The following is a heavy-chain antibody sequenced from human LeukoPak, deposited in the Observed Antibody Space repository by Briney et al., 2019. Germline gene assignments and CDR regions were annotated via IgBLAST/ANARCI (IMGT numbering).Heavy chain of an antibody. V-gene: IGHV1-3*03. Sequence: ASVKVSCKASGYTFTSYAMHWVRQAPGQRLEWMGWINAGNGNTKYSQEFQGRVTITRDTSASTAYMELSSLRSEDTAVYYCARDKIVGATKLDYWGQGTLVTVTS. CDR1: GYTFTSYA. CDR3: ARDKIVGATKLDY. D-gene: IGHD1-26*01. CDR2: INAGNGNT. J-gene: IGHJ4*02.